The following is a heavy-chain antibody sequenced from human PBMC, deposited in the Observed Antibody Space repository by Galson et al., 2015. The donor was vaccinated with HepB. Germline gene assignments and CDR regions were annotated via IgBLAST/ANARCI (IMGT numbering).Heavy chain of an antibody. V-gene: IGHV1-58*02. J-gene: IGHJ6*02. CDR3: AAGDCGGDCYYYYYYGMDV. D-gene: IGHD2-21*02. Sequence: SVKVSCKASGFTFTSSAMQWVRQARGQRLEWIGWIVVGSGNTNYAQKFQERVTVTRDMYTSTAYKELSSLRSEDTAVYYCAAGDCGGDCYYYYYYGMDVWGQGTTVTVSS. CDR1: GFTFTSSA. CDR2: IVVGSGNT.